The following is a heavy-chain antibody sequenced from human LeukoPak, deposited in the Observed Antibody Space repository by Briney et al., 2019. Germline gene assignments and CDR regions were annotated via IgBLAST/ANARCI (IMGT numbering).Heavy chain of an antibody. CDR2: IYYSGST. D-gene: IGHD2-2*01. CDR3: ARDSRVVVVPAAIWDWFDP. Sequence: KPSETLSLTCTVSGGSISSYYWSWIRQPPGKGLEWIGYIYYSGSTNYNPSLKSRVTISVDTSKNQFSLKLSSVTAADTAVYYCARDSRVVVVPAAIWDWFDPWGQGTLVTVSS. J-gene: IGHJ5*02. V-gene: IGHV4-59*01. CDR1: GGSISSYY.